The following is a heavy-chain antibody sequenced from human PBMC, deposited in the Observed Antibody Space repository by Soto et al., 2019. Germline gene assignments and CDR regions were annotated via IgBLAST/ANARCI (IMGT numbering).Heavy chain of an antibody. CDR3: AGDNDSSDKGWVGFDP. J-gene: IGHJ5*02. D-gene: IGHD3-22*01. CDR2: INSDGSST. CDR1: GFTFSSYW. V-gene: IGHV3-74*01. Sequence: GGSLRLSCAASGFTFSSYWMHWVRQAPGKGLVWVSRINSDGSSTSYADSVKGRFTISRDNAKNTLYLQMNSLRAEDTAVYYCAGDNDSSDKGWVGFDPWGQGTLVPVSS.